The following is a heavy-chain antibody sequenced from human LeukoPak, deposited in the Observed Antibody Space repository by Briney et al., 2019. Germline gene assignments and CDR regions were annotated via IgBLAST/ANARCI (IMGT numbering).Heavy chain of an antibody. J-gene: IGHJ6*03. D-gene: IGHD3-10*01. Sequence: SETLSLTCAVYGGSFSGYYWSWIRQPPGRGLEWIGEINHSGSTNYNPSLKSRVTISVDTSKNQFSLKLSSVTAADTAVYYCARGTSGSYYNNYYYMDVWGKGTTVTISS. V-gene: IGHV4-34*01. CDR1: GGSFSGYY. CDR2: INHSGST. CDR3: ARGTSGSYYNNYYYMDV.